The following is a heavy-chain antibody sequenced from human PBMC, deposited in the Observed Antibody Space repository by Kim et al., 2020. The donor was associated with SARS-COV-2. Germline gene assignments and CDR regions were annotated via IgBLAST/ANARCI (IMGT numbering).Heavy chain of an antibody. CDR2: IGNKANSYGT. D-gene: IGHD3-3*01. Sequence: GWSLRLSCAASGFTFSGSAVHWVRQASGKGLEWVGRIGNKANSYGTSYAASVKGRFTVSRDDSKNTAYLQMNSLKTEDTAVYYCRFWSGSDAGSDFWGQGTVVTVSS. CDR3: RFWSGSDAGSDF. V-gene: IGHV3-73*01. J-gene: IGHJ3*01. CDR1: GFTFSGSA.